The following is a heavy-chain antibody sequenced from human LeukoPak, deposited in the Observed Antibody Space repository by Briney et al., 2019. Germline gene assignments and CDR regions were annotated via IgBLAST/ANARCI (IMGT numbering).Heavy chain of an antibody. CDR3: AKEGHYYDSSGYYHFDY. CDR2: ISGSGGST. J-gene: IGHJ4*02. V-gene: IGHV3-23*01. D-gene: IGHD3-22*01. CDR1: GFTFSSYA. Sequence: GGSLRLSCAASGFTFSSYAMSWVRQAPGKGLEWVSAISGSGGSTYYADSVKGRFTISRDNSKNTLYLQTNSLRAEDTAVYYCAKEGHYYDSSGYYHFDYWGQGTLVTVSS.